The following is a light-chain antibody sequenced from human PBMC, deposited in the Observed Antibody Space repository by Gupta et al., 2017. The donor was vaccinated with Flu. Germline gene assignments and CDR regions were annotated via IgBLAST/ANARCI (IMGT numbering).Light chain of an antibody. CDR2: DAS. Sequence: GTLSLSPGEGATLSCRASQSVSSSFLAWYQQKPGQAPRLLIYDASSRATGIPDRFSGSGSETDFTLTISRLEPEDFAVYYCQQDGSSPLTFGGGTKVEIK. J-gene: IGKJ4*01. CDR3: QQDGSSPLT. V-gene: IGKV3-20*01. CDR1: QSVSSSF.